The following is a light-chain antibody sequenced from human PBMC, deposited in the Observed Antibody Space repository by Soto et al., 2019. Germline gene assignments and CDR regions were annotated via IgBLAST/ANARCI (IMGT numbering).Light chain of an antibody. CDR1: QSVSSSS. CDR3: QHYGSSPPVT. Sequence: LTHSASTLSLYPRERATLSCRASQSVSSSSLAWYQQKPGLAPRLLVYGASRRATGIPDRFRGSGSGTEFTLTISGLEPEDFAVYFCQHYGSSPPVTFGQGTRLEIK. V-gene: IGKV3-20*01. CDR2: GAS. J-gene: IGKJ5*01.